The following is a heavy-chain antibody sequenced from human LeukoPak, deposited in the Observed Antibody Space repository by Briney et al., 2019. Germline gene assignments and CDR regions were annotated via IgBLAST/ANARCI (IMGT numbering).Heavy chain of an antibody. J-gene: IGHJ3*02. CDR2: INPNSGGT. CDR1: GYTFTGYY. V-gene: IGHV1-2*02. D-gene: IGHD3-22*01. CDR3: AREPDDIITNLLPHDAFDI. Sequence: ASLKASCKASGYTFTGYYIHWVRQAPGQGLEWMGWINPNSGGTKYVQKFQGRVTMTRDTSISTAYMELSSLRSDDTAVYYCAREPDDIITNLLPHDAFDIWGQGTMVTVSS.